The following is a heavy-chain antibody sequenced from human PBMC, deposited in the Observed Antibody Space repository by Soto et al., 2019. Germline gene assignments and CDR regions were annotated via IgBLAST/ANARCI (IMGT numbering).Heavy chain of an antibody. Sequence: QVQLQESGPGLVKPSETLSLTCTVSGGSISSYYWRWIRQPPGKGLEWIGYIYYSGSTNYNPSLKSRVTISVDTSKNQFSLKLSSVTAADTAVYYCARVYSGYDSNFDYWGQGTLVTVSS. D-gene: IGHD5-12*01. V-gene: IGHV4-59*01. CDR1: GGSISSYY. J-gene: IGHJ4*02. CDR3: ARVYSGYDSNFDY. CDR2: IYYSGST.